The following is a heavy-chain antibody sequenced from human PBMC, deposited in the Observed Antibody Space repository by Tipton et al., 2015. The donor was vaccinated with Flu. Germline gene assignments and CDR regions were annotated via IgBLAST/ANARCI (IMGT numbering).Heavy chain of an antibody. J-gene: IGHJ6*02. CDR1: GGSVSSPRYY. CDR3: ASGADGSGSYSHPYGMDV. Sequence: TLSLTCTVSGGSVSSPRYYWSWIRQPPGKGLEWIGYIYYSGSTIYNPSLKSRVSMSVDTSKNQFSLKLSSVTAADTAVYYYASGADGSGSYSHPYGMDVWGQGTTVTVSS. D-gene: IGHD3-10*01. V-gene: IGHV4-61*01. CDR2: IYYSGST.